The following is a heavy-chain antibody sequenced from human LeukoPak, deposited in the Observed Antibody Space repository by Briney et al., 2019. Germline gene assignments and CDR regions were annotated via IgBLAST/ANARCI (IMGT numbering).Heavy chain of an antibody. V-gene: IGHV4-31*03. Sequence: SETLSLTCTVSGGSISSGGYYWSWIRQHPGKGLEWIGYIYYSGSTYYNLSLKSRVTISVDTSKNQFSLKLSSVTAADTAVYYCARQGSSSWKLYYFDYWGQGTLVTVSS. CDR2: IYYSGST. D-gene: IGHD6-13*01. CDR1: GGSISSGGYY. J-gene: IGHJ4*02. CDR3: ARQGSSSWKLYYFDY.